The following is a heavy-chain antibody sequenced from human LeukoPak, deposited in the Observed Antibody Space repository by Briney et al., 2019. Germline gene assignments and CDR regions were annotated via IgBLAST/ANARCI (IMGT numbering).Heavy chain of an antibody. V-gene: IGHV5-10-1*04. D-gene: IGHD6-13*01. J-gene: IGHJ4*02. CDR2: IDPSDSYT. Sequence: GESLKISFKGSGYSFTSYWISWVRQMPGKGLEWMGRIDPSDSYTNYSPSFQGQVTISVDKSISTAYLQWTSLKASDTAMYYCVRSGWYDADYWGQGTLVTVSS. CDR3: VRSGWYDADY. CDR1: GYSFTSYW.